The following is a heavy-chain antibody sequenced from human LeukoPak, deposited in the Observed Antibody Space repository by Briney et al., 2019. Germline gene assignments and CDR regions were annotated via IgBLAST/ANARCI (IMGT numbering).Heavy chain of an antibody. J-gene: IGHJ3*02. D-gene: IGHD3-22*01. CDR2: ISSSSSYI. V-gene: IGHV3-21*01. Sequence: GGSLRLSCAASGFTFSSYSMNWVRQAPGKGLEWVSSISSSSSYIYYADSVKGRFTISRDNAKNSLYLQMNSLRAEDTAVYYCASDKYYFESSGRSAANAFDIWGQGTMVTVSS. CDR3: ASDKYYFESSGRSAANAFDI. CDR1: GFTFSSYS.